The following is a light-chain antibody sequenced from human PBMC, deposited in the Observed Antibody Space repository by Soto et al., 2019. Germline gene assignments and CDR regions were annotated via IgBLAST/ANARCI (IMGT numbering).Light chain of an antibody. CDR2: AAS. Sequence: DIQLTQSPSFLSASVGDRVTITCRAIQGINNYLAWYQQKPGKAPKLLIYAASTLQSGVPSRFSGSGSGTEFTLTISSLQPEDFATYYCHQLNGYLLTFGGGTKVEIK. V-gene: IGKV1-9*01. J-gene: IGKJ4*01. CDR3: HQLNGYLLT. CDR1: QGINNY.